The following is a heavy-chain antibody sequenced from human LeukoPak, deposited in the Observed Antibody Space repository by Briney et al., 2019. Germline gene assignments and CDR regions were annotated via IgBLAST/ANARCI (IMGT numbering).Heavy chain of an antibody. CDR3: AIYDSSSLGGFDY. Sequence: PGGSLRLSCAASGFTFSSYSMNWVRQAPGKGLEWVSSISSSSSYIYYADSVKGRFTISRDNAKNSLYLQMNSLRAEDTAVYYCAIYDSSSLGGFDYWGQGTLVTVSS. V-gene: IGHV3-21*01. D-gene: IGHD6-6*01. CDR2: ISSSSSYI. CDR1: GFTFSSYS. J-gene: IGHJ4*02.